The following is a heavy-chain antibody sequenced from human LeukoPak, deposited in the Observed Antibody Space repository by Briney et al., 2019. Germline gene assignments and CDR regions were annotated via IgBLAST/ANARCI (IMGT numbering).Heavy chain of an antibody. Sequence: SGTLSLTCAVSGGSISSSNWWSWVRQPPGKGLEWIGEFYHSGSTNYNPSLKSRVTISVDKSKNQFSLKLSSVTAADTAVYYCARPEGLSDPYYFDYWGQGTLVTVSS. CDR3: ARPEGLSDPYYFDY. D-gene: IGHD3-3*01. J-gene: IGHJ4*02. V-gene: IGHV4-4*02. CDR2: FYHSGST. CDR1: GGSISSSNW.